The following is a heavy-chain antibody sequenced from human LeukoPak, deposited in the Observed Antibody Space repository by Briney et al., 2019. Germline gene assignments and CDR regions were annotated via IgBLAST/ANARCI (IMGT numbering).Heavy chain of an antibody. D-gene: IGHD3-10*01. J-gene: IGHJ5*02. CDR1: GFTFSSYA. V-gene: IGHV3-23*01. CDR3: AKGPMVRGLYNWFDP. Sequence: GGSLRLSCAASGFTFSSYAMSWDRQAPGKGLEWVSAISGSGGSTYYADSVKGRFTISRDNSKNTLYLQMNSLRAEDTAVYYCAKGPMVRGLYNWFDPWGQGTLVTVSS. CDR2: ISGSGGST.